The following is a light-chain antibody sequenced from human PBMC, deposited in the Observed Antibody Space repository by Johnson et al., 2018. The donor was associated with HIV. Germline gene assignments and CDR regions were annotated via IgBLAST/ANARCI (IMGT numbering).Light chain of an antibody. CDR2: DNN. CDR1: SSNIGNNY. CDR3: GTWDSSLSAYV. Sequence: QSVLTQPPSVSAAPGQKVTISCSGSSSNIGNNYVSWYQQLPGTAPKLLIYDNNNRPSGIPDRFSGSKSGTSATLGITGLQTGDEADYYCGTWDSSLSAYVFGTWTKVTVL. V-gene: IGLV1-51*01. J-gene: IGLJ1*01.